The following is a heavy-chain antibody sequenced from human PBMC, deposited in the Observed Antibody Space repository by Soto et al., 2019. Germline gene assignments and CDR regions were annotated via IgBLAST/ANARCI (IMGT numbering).Heavy chain of an antibody. Sequence: GVVKVSCNASGYTFTSYGISWVRQAPGQGLEWMGWISAYNGNTNYAQKLQGRVTMTTDTSTSTAYMELRSLRSDDTAVYYCARGDYYDPYGPHDYRGQGTLVTVSS. J-gene: IGHJ4*02. V-gene: IGHV1-18*01. D-gene: IGHD3-22*01. CDR3: ARGDYYDPYGPHDY. CDR1: GYTFTSYG. CDR2: ISAYNGNT.